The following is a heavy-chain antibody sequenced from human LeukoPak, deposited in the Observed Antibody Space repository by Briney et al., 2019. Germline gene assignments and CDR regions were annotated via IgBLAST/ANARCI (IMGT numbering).Heavy chain of an antibody. CDR2: INSDGSST. CDR3: ARAAAIFSYYYYGMDV. J-gene: IGHJ6*02. V-gene: IGHV3-74*01. CDR1: GFIFSSYW. D-gene: IGHD2-2*02. Sequence: GGSLRLSCAASGFIFSSYWMHWVRQAPGKGLVWVSRINSDGSSTSYADSVKGRFTISRDNAKNSLYLQMNSLRAEDTAVYYCARAAAIFSYYYYGMDVWGQGTTVTVSS.